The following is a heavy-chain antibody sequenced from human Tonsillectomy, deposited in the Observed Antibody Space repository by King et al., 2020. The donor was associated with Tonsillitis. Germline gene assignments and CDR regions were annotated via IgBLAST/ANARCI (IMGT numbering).Heavy chain of an antibody. D-gene: IGHD3-16*01. CDR1: GYTFTNSW. CDR2: IYIGDSDT. Sequence: VQLVESGAEVKKPGDSLKISCKGYGYTFTNSWIAWVRQMPGKGLEWMGMIYIGDSDTRYSPSFQGHVTISADRSIKTAYLQWKSLKASDTAMYYCARTSLGVWFDPWGQGTLVAVSS. V-gene: IGHV5-51*01. J-gene: IGHJ5*02. CDR3: ARTSLGVWFDP.